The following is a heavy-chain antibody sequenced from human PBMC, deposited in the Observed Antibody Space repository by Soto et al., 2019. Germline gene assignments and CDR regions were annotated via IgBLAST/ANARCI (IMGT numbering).Heavy chain of an antibody. D-gene: IGHD6-19*01. V-gene: IGHV3-66*01. Sequence: HPGGSLRLSCAAPGFTVSSNYMSWVRQAPGKGLEWVSVIYSGGSTYYADSVKGRFTISSDTSDNTLYLQMNALRADDTAVYYCARGLAREAGIDRWGQGTLVTVSS. CDR1: GFTVSSNY. CDR3: ARGLAREAGIDR. J-gene: IGHJ5*02. CDR2: IYSGGST.